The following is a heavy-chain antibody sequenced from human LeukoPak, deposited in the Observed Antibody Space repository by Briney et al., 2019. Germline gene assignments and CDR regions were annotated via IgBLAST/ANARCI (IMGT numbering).Heavy chain of an antibody. J-gene: IGHJ3*02. D-gene: IGHD2/OR15-2a*01. CDR3: ARGTTDDAFDI. V-gene: IGHV1-46*01. CDR2: INPSGGST. Sequence: ASVKVSCXASGYTFTSYYMHWVRLAPGQGLEWMGIINPSGGSTSYAQKFQGRVTMTRDTSTSTVYMELSSLRSEDTAVYHCARGTTDDAFDIWGQGTMVTVSS. CDR1: GYTFTSYY.